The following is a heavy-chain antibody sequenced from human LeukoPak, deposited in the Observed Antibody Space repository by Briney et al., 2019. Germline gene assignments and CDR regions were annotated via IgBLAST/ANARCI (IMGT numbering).Heavy chain of an antibody. CDR1: GGSISSSSYY. J-gene: IGHJ5*01. CDR3: TRVGAAANWFEF. CDR2: INQDAGEK. D-gene: IGHD6-13*01. V-gene: IGHV3-7*01. Sequence: ETLSLTCTVSGGSISSSSYYWGWIRQAPGKGLEWVANINQDAGEKYYVDSVKGRFTISRDNAKNSLYLQMSSLRAEDTAVYYCTRVGAAANWFEFWGQGTLVTVSS.